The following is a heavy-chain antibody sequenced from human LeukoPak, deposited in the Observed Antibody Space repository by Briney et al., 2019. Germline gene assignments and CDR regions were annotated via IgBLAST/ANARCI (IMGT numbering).Heavy chain of an antibody. CDR3: AREIDRDDYNRFFDY. Sequence: ASVKVSCKASGYSFSTYTMNWVRQAPGQRLEWMGWINAGNGNTKYSQKFQGRVTITRDTSASTAYMEMRSLRSGDTAVYYCAREIDRDDYNRFFDYWGQGTLVTVSS. CDR1: GYSFSTYT. D-gene: IGHD5-24*01. J-gene: IGHJ4*02. V-gene: IGHV1-3*01. CDR2: INAGNGNT.